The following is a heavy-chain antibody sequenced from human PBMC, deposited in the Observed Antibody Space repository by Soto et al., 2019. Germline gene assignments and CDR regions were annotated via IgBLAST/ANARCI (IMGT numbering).Heavy chain of an antibody. CDR2: INHSGST. J-gene: IGHJ4*02. CDR3: ARGNDYSKIVYFDY. Sequence: SETLSLTCAVYGGSFSGYYWSWIRQPPGKGLEWIGEINHSGSTNYNPSLKSRVTISVDTSKNQFSLKLSSVTAADTAVYYCARGNDYSKIVYFDYWGQGNLVTVSS. V-gene: IGHV4-34*01. CDR1: GGSFSGYY. D-gene: IGHD4-4*01.